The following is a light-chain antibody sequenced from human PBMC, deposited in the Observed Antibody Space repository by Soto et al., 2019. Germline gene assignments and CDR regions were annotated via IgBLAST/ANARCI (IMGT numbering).Light chain of an antibody. CDR3: NSYTSRSTYV. CDR2: EVT. CDR1: SSDVGGYNY. Sequence: QSALTQPASVSGSPGQSITISCTGSSSDVGGYNYVSWYQQHPGKAPKLMIFEVTDRPSGVSNRFSGSKSGNTASLTISGLQAEDEADYYCNSYTSRSTYVFGTGTKLTGL. J-gene: IGLJ1*01. V-gene: IGLV2-14*01.